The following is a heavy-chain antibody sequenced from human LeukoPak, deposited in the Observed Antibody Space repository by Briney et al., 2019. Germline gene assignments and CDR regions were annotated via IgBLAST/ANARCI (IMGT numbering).Heavy chain of an antibody. V-gene: IGHV4-4*07. CDR1: GGSISSYY. D-gene: IGHD3-22*01. CDR2: IHTSGST. Sequence: ETLSLTCTVSGGSISSYYWSWIRQPAGKGLEWIGRIHTSGSTNYNPSLKSRVTMSVDTSKNQFSLKLSSVTVADTAVYYCARDRYYYDSSGYYSLDYWGQGTLVTVSS. CDR3: ARDRYYYDSSGYYSLDY. J-gene: IGHJ4*02.